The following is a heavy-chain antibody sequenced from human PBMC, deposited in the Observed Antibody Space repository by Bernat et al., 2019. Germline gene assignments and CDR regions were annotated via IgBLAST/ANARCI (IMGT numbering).Heavy chain of an antibody. J-gene: IGHJ2*01. D-gene: IGHD6-13*01. CDR3: AKDARYSSNWSYWYFDL. CDR1: GFTFNSYA. CDR2: ISGSGGST. V-gene: IGHV3-23*01. Sequence: EVQLLESGGGLVQPGGSLRLSCAASGFTFNSYAMSWVRQAPGKGLEWVSGISGSGGSTYYADSVKGRFTISRDNSKNTLYLQMNNLRAEGTAVYYCAKDARYSSNWSYWYFDLWGRGTLVTVSS.